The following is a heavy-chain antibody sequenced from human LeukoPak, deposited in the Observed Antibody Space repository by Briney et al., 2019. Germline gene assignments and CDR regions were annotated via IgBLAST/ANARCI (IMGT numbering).Heavy chain of an antibody. Sequence: GGSLRLSCAASGFTFSSYGMHWVRQAPGKGLEWVSAISGSGGSTYYADSVKGRFTISRDNSKNTLYLQMNSLRAEDTAVYYCAKDVTYYYDSSGYYYVYWGQGTLVTVSS. CDR3: AKDVTYYYDSSGYYYVY. J-gene: IGHJ4*02. D-gene: IGHD3-22*01. CDR2: ISGSGGST. V-gene: IGHV3-23*01. CDR1: GFTFSSYG.